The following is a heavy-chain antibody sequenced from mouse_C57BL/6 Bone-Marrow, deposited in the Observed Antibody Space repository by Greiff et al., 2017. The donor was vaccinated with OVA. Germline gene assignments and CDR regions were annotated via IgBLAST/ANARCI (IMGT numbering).Heavy chain of an antibody. CDR1: GFTFSDYY. V-gene: IGHV5-12*01. Sequence: EVKVVESGGGLVQPGGSLKLSCAASGFTFSDYYMYWVRQTPEKRLEWVAYISNGGGSTYYPDTVKGRFTISRDNAKNTLYLQMSRLKSEDTAMYYCARGGGFDYWGQGTTLTVSS. CDR3: ARGGGFDY. J-gene: IGHJ2*01. CDR2: ISNGGGST.